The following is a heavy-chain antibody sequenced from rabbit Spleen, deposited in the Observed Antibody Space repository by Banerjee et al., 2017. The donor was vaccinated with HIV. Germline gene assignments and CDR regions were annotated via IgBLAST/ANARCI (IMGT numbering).Heavy chain of an antibody. Sequence: QSLEESGGNLVKPGASLTLTCKASGFDFSSTYWICWVHQAPGKGLEWIACVDVAKSGSTYYTSWAKGRFTISKTSSTTVALQVTSLTAADTATYFCARDAAGREDFNLWGPGTLVTVS. V-gene: IGHV1S40*01. J-gene: IGHJ4*01. CDR1: GFDFSSTYW. CDR3: ARDAAGREDFNL. D-gene: IGHD4-2*01. CDR2: VDVAKSGST.